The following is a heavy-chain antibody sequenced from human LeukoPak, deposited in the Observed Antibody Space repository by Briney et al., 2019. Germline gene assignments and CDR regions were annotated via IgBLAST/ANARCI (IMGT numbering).Heavy chain of an antibody. CDR2: IYYSGST. J-gene: IGHJ4*02. CDR3: ARVGPRRGEVF. CDR1: GGSISSYY. D-gene: IGHD3-16*01. Sequence: PSETLSLTCTVSGGSISSYYWSWIRQPPGKGLEWIGYIYYSGSTNYNPSLKSRVTVSVDTSKNQFSLKLSFVTAADTAVYYCARVGPRRGEVFWGQGTLVTVSS. V-gene: IGHV4-59*01.